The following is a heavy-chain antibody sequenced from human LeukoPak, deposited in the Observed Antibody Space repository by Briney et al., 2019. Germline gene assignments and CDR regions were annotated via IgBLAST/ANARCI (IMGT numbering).Heavy chain of an antibody. J-gene: IGHJ3*02. D-gene: IGHD2-2*01. Sequence: GGSLRLSCAASGFTFSSYWMAWVRQAPGKELEWVANIKDDGGQKYYVDSVKGRFTISRDNAENSLYLQMNSLRAEDTAVYYCARYKLYHGAFDIWGQGTMVTVSS. CDR1: GFTFSSYW. CDR3: ARYKLYHGAFDI. V-gene: IGHV3-7*01. CDR2: IKDDGGQK.